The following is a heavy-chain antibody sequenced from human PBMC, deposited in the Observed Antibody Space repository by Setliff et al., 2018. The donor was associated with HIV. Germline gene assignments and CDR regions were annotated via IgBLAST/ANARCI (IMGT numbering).Heavy chain of an antibody. CDR3: TRRAHGRQEPL. Sequence: PPGKGLEWIGSIYHTGTTSYNRSLQSRVTISVDTSKNHFSLKVNSVTASDTAVYYCTRRAHGRQEPLWDQGTLVTVSS. V-gene: IGHV4-39*02. J-gene: IGHJ4*02. CDR2: IYHTGTT.